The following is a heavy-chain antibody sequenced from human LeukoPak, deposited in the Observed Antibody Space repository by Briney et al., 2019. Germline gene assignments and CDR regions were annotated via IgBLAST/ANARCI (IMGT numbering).Heavy chain of an antibody. CDR2: IRYDGSNK. V-gene: IGHV3-30*02. J-gene: IGHJ6*02. CDR1: GFTFSSYG. CDR3: ARDMRAGAYYYGMDV. Sequence: GGSLRLSCAASGFTFSSYGMHWVRQAPGKGLEWVAFIRYDGSNKYYADSVKGRFTISRDNSKNTLYLQMNSLRAEDTAVYYCARDMRAGAYYYGMDVWGQGTTVTISS. D-gene: IGHD4-17*01.